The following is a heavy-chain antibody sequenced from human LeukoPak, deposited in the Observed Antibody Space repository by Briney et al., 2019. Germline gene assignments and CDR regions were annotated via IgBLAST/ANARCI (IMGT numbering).Heavy chain of an antibody. CDR3: ARLPYDFWSGYYRPLDY. CDR1: GDSIRSSDYY. V-gene: IGHV4-39*01. D-gene: IGHD3-3*01. CDR2: ISDGGST. J-gene: IGHJ4*02. Sequence: SETLSLTCTVSGDSIRSSDYYWGCIRQSPGKGLEWIGTISDGGSTYYNPSLKSRVTISVDTSKNQFSLKLSSVTAADTAVYYCARLPYDFWSGYYRPLDYWGQGTLVTVSS.